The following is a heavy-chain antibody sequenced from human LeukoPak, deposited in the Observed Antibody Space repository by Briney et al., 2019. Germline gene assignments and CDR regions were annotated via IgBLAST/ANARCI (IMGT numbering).Heavy chain of an antibody. D-gene: IGHD3-22*01. CDR1: EFDFSSHA. J-gene: IGHJ4*02. Sequence: GGSLRLSCAASEFDFSSHAMTWVRQAPGKGLEWVSAISISGSKTYYADSVKGRFTISRDNSKNTLYLQMNSLRADDTAVYYCARITGNYYEIDYWGQGTLVTVSS. V-gene: IGHV3-23*01. CDR3: ARITGNYYEIDY. CDR2: ISISGSKT.